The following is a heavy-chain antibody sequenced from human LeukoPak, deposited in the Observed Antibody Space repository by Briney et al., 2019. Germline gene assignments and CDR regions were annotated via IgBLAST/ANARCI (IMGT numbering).Heavy chain of an antibody. CDR2: IYPGDSDT. D-gene: IGHD3-22*01. CDR3: ARAGSSTYYHFDY. CDR1: GYSFTSYW. J-gene: IGHJ4*01. V-gene: IGHV5-51*01. Sequence: GESLKISFKGSGYSFTSYWVGWVRQMPGKGLEYMGIIYPGDSDTRYNPSFQGQVTISADKSVSTAYLQWSSLKASDTAMYYCARAGSSTYYHFDYWGRGTLVTVSS.